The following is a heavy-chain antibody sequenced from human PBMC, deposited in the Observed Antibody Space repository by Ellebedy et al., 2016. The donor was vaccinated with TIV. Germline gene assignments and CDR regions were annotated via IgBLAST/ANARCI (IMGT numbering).Heavy chain of an antibody. J-gene: IGHJ6*02. V-gene: IGHV3-66*01. CDR2: IYSGGST. CDR1: GFTVSSNY. CDR3: ARVLYYYDSRNGMDV. Sequence: GESLKISCAASGFTVSSNYMSWVRQAPGKGLEWVSLIYSGGSTYYADSVKGRFTISRDNSKNTLYLQMNSLRAEDTAVYYCARVLYYYDSRNGMDVWGQGTTVTVSS. D-gene: IGHD3-22*01.